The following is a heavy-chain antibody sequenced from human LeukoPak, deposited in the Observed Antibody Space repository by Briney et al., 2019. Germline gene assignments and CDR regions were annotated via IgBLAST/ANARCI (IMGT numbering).Heavy chain of an antibody. CDR3: ANAPSSGWYRTNYYYGMDV. J-gene: IGHJ6*02. D-gene: IGHD6-19*01. CDR1: GYTFTSYA. Sequence: ASVKVSCKASGYTFTSYAMHWVRQAPGQRLEWMGWINAGNGNTKYSQKFQGRVTITRDTSASTAYMELSSLRSEDTAVYYCANAPSSGWYRTNYYYGMDVWGQGTTVTVSS. V-gene: IGHV1-3*01. CDR2: INAGNGNT.